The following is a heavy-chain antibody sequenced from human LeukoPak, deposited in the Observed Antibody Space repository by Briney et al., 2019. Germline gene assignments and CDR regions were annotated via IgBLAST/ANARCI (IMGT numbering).Heavy chain of an antibody. CDR1: VDSFSDHY. Sequence: SETLSPTCAVYVDSFSDHYWTWIRQPPGKGLEWIGEIHHSGSTNYRLSLKSRVSISVDRSKNQFSLKLTSVTAADTAVYYCARSTATSWSNFDYWGQGTLVTVSS. J-gene: IGHJ4*02. V-gene: IGHV4-34*01. CDR2: IHHSGST. CDR3: ARSTATSWSNFDY. D-gene: IGHD1-14*01.